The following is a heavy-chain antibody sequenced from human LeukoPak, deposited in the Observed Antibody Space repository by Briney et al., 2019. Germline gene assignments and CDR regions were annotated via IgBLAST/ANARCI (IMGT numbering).Heavy chain of an antibody. CDR2: INSDGSST. CDR1: GFTFSTYW. Sequence: GGSLRLSCAASGFTFSTYWMHWVRKAPGKGLVWVSRINSDGSSTSYADFMKGRFTISRDDAKNTLDLQMNSLRAEDTAVYYCVSDIGDWGQGTLVTVSS. V-gene: IGHV3-74*01. CDR3: VSDIGD. J-gene: IGHJ4*02. D-gene: IGHD3-10*01.